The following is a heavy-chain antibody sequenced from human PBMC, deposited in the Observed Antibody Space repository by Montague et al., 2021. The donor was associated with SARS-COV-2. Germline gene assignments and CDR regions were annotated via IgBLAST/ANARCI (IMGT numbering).Heavy chain of an antibody. CDR3: ARGHQGVAMIVVVMIGAEYYFDX. J-gene: IGHJ4*02. V-gene: IGHV4-34*01. D-gene: IGHD3-22*01. Sequence: SETLSLTCAVYGGSFNDYSWSWIRQPPGKGLEWIGEITHGGNTNYSPSLKSRVTISADTSKSQFSLKLKSVTAADTANYYCARGHQGVAMIVVVMIGAEYYFDXWGQGSLVTVSS. CDR2: ITHGGNT. CDR1: GGSFNDYS.